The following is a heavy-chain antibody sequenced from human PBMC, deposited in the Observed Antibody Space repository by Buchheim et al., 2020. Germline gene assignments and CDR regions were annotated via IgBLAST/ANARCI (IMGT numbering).Heavy chain of an antibody. CDR3: ASARTGWYPMGN. J-gene: IGHJ4*02. D-gene: IGHD6-19*01. V-gene: IGHV4-34*01. CDR1: GGSFSDYV. CDR2: INHSGIT. Sequence: QVQLQQWGAGLLKPSETLSLTCAVYGGSFSDYVWNWIRQPPGKGLEWIGEINHSGITKYNPSLKSRVTISVDTSKTQLFLKLTSVTAADTAVYHCASARTGWYPMGNWDQGTL.